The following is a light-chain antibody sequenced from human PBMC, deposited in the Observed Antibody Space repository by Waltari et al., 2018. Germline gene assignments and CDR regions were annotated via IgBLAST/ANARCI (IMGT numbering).Light chain of an antibody. CDR3: QQYNNWPPA. V-gene: IGKV3-15*01. CDR1: ESVSTN. Sequence: ETVMTQSPPTLSVSPGERAALSGRASESVSTNLAWYQQKPGHAPRVIISDASTSATGVPARFSGSGSGTEFTLTISSLQSEDFAVYYCQQYNNWPPAFGQGTKVDFK. CDR2: DAS. J-gene: IGKJ1*01.